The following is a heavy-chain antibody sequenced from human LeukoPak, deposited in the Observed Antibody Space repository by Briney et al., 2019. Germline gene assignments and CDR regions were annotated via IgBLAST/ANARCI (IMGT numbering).Heavy chain of an antibody. Sequence: SQTLSLTCAISGDSVSSNSAAWNWIRQSPSRGLEWLGRTYYRSKWYNDYAVSVKSRITINPDTSKNQFSLQLNSVTPEDTAVYYCARVFGSYYDFWSGPPQDYYYYMDVWGKGTTVTVSS. CDR3: ARVFGSYYDFWSGPPQDYYYYMDV. D-gene: IGHD3-3*01. V-gene: IGHV6-1*01. CDR2: TYYRSKWYN. CDR1: GDSVSSNSAA. J-gene: IGHJ6*03.